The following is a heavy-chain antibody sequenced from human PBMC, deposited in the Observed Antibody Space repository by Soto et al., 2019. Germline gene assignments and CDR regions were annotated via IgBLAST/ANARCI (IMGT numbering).Heavy chain of an antibody. J-gene: IGHJ6*02. V-gene: IGHV1-18*01. CDR1: GYTFTSYG. CDR3: ARDVPGGSSWRAVAAYYYYYGMDV. CDR2: ISAYNGNT. Sequence: QVQLVQSGAEVKKPGASVKVSCKASGYTFTSYGISWVRQAPGQGLEWMGWISAYNGNTNYAQKLQGRVTMTTDTSTSTAYMELRSLRSDDTAVYYCARDVPGGSSWRAVAAYYYYYGMDVWGQGTTVTVSS. D-gene: IGHD6-13*01.